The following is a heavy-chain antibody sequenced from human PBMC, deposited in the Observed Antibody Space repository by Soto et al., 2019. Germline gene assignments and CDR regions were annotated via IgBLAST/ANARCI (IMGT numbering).Heavy chain of an antibody. CDR1: GYSFTSYW. Sequence: KVSCKASGYSFTSYWIGWVRQMPGKGLEWMGIIYPGDSDTRYSPSFQGQVTISADKSISTAYLQWSSLKASDTAMYYCARLATGYCSSTSCYYYYYGMDVWGQGTTVTVSS. D-gene: IGHD2-2*01. J-gene: IGHJ6*02. CDR2: IYPGDSDT. V-gene: IGHV5-51*01. CDR3: ARLATGYCSSTSCYYYYYGMDV.